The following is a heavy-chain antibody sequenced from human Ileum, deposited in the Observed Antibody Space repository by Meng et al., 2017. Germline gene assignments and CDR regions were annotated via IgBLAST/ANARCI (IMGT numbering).Heavy chain of an antibody. Sequence: QVQLVQSGAEVKKPGAVVKVSCKASGYTFTSTNYGISWMRQAPGQGLEWMGWVSTYNDDTNHVQKFQDRVTMTTDTSTSTVYMELRSLRSDDTAVYYCARDQIGDYVWDYWVQGTLVTVSS. V-gene: IGHV1-18*04. J-gene: IGHJ4*02. CDR2: VSTYNDDT. CDR1: GYTFTSTNYG. CDR3: ARDQIGDYVWDY. D-gene: IGHD4-17*01.